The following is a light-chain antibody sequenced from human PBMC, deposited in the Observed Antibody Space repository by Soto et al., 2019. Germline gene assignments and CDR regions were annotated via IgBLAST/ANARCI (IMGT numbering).Light chain of an antibody. J-gene: IGKJ3*01. CDR3: QQYETYSGT. Sequence: DIQMTQSPSSLSASVGDRVTITCRASQIINTWLAWYQQKPGKAPKLVIYRASNLVNGVPSRFSGSGSGTEFTLTISSLQPDDFSIYYGQQYETYSGTFGPGTKVDL. V-gene: IGKV1-5*03. CDR1: QIINTW. CDR2: RAS.